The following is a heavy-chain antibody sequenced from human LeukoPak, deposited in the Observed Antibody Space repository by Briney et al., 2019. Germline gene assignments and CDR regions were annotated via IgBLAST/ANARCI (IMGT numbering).Heavy chain of an antibody. D-gene: IGHD2-2*01. V-gene: IGHV4-59*01. CDR3: TRLLGYCSSTSCSDHYYYGMDV. CDR2: IYYSGST. CDR1: GGSISSYY. Sequence: PETLSLTCTVSGGSISSYYWSWIRQPPGKGLEWIGYIYYSGSTNYNPSLKSRVTISVDTSKNQFSLKLSSVTAADTAVYYCTRLLGYCSSTSCSDHYYYGMDVWGQGTTVTVSS. J-gene: IGHJ6*02.